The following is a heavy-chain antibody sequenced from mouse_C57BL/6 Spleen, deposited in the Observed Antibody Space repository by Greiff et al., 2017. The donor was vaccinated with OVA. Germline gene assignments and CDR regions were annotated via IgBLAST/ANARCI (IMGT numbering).Heavy chain of an antibody. D-gene: IGHD2-12*01. Sequence: QVQLQQSGPVLVKPGASVKISCTASGYAFSSSWMNWVKQRPGKGLEWIGRIYPGDGETNYNGKFKGKATLTADKSSSTAYMQLSSLTSEDSAVYFCARRYSPYYFDYWGQGTTLTVSS. CDR3: ARRYSPYYFDY. CDR2: IYPGDGET. J-gene: IGHJ2*01. V-gene: IGHV1-82*01. CDR1: GYAFSSSW.